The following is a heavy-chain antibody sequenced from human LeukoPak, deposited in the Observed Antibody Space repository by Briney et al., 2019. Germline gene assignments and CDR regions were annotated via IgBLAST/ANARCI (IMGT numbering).Heavy chain of an antibody. J-gene: IGHJ4*02. CDR3: ARSSMFRGVTVDY. CDR2: IYHSGYT. D-gene: IGHD3-10*01. Sequence: YWGWIRQPPGEALEWIGSIYHSGYTYYNPSLKSRVTISVDTSKSQFSLKLSSVTAADTAVYYCARSSMFRGVTVDYWGQGTLVTVSS. CDR1: Y. V-gene: IGHV4-39*01.